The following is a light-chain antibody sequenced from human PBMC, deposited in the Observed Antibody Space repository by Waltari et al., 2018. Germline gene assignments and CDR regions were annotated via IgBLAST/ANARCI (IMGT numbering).Light chain of an antibody. CDR1: SSDVGGSNY. J-gene: IGLJ2*01. V-gene: IGLV2-8*01. CDR3: SSYAGSNNVV. CDR2: EVT. Sequence: QSTLTQPPPASGSPGRSVTIPCTGTSSDVGGSNYFPWYQQHPGKAPKLMIYEVTKRPSGVPDRFSGSKSGNTASLTVSGLQAEDEADYYCSSYAGSNNVVFGGGTKLTVL.